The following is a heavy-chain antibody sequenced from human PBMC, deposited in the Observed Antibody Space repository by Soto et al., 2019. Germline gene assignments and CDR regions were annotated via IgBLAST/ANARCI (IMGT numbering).Heavy chain of an antibody. CDR3: ARVLGGYPNFDF. J-gene: IGHJ4*02. V-gene: IGHV3-30-3*01. CDR2: ISYDGSDK. D-gene: IGHD3-22*01. Sequence: QVQLVESGGGVVQPGRSLRISCAASGFTVSSYGLHWVRQAPGKGLEWLAFISYDGSDKFYADSVKGRFTISRDASKNTLYLQMNSLRAEDTAVYYCARVLGGYPNFDFWVQGTLVTVSS. CDR1: GFTVSSYG.